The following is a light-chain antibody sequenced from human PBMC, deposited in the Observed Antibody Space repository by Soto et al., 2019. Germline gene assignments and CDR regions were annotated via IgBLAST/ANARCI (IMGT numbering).Light chain of an antibody. V-gene: IGKV1-39*01. Sequence: DIQMTQSPSSLSASVGDRVSITCRASQSISTHLSWYQQKPGKAPKLLIYAASSLQSWVPSRFTGSGSGTDFTLTNSSLQPEDFATYYCQQSYTSWWTCGQGTKGDIK. CDR3: QQSYTSWWT. CDR2: AAS. J-gene: IGKJ1*01. CDR1: QSISTH.